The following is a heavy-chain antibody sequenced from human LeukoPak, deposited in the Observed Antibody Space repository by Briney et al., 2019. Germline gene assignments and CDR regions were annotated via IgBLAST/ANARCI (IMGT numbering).Heavy chain of an antibody. CDR3: AKGYGSGSPQFYYFDY. CDR1: GFTFDDYA. CDR2: ISWNSGSI. Sequence: PGRSLRLSCAASGFTFDDYAMHWVRQAPGKGLEWVSGISWNSGSIGYADSVKGRFTISRDNAKNSLYLQMNSLRAEDTALYYCAKGYGSGSPQFYYFDYWGQGTLVTVSS. J-gene: IGHJ4*02. V-gene: IGHV3-9*01. D-gene: IGHD3-10*01.